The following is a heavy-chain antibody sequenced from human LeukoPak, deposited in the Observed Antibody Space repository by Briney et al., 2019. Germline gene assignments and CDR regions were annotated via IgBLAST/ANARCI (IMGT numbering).Heavy chain of an antibody. CDR2: ISGSGGST. CDR1: GFTFSSYA. Sequence: GGSLRLSCAASGFTFSSYAMSWVRQAPWKGLEWVSAISGSGGSTYYADSVKGRFTISRHNSKNTLYLQMNSLRAEDTAVYYCATLNEYYFDYWGQGTLVTVSS. J-gene: IGHJ4*02. D-gene: IGHD3-9*01. V-gene: IGHV3-23*01. CDR3: ATLNEYYFDY.